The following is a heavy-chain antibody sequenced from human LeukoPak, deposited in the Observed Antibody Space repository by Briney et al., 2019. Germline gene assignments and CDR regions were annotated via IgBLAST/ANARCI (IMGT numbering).Heavy chain of an antibody. J-gene: IGHJ2*01. CDR3: ARNGDDFWSGNPDYWYFDL. Sequence: ASVKVSCKASGYTFTGYYMHWVRQAPGRGLEWMGWINPNSGGTNYAQKFQGRVTKTRDTSISTAYMELSRLRSDDTAVYYCARNGDDFWSGNPDYWYFDLWGRGTLVTVSS. D-gene: IGHD3-3*01. CDR2: INPNSGGT. V-gene: IGHV1-2*02. CDR1: GYTFTGYY.